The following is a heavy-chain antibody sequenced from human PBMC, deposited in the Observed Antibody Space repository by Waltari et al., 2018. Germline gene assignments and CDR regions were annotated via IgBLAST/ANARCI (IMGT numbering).Heavy chain of an antibody. CDR3: ARDLERWLQLMEALGY. D-gene: IGHD5-12*01. CDR2: INPNSGGT. CDR1: GYTFTGHY. J-gene: IGHJ4*02. Sequence: QVQLVQSGAEVKKPGPSVKVSCKASGYTFTGHYIHWVRQAPGQGLEWMGWINPNSGGTNYAQKFQGRVTMTRDTSISTAYMELSRLRSDDTAVYYCARDLERWLQLMEALGYWGQGTLVTVSS. V-gene: IGHV1-2*02.